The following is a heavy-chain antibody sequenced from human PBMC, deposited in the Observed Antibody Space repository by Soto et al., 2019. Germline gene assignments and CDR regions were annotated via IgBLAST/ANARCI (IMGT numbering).Heavy chain of an antibody. D-gene: IGHD7-27*01. CDR2: ISPKGTYR. CDR3: ARDPKTSGGQHWAFNYFDS. CDR1: GFTFSDYY. Sequence: QVQLVESGGGLVKPGGSLRLSCATSGFTFSDYYMSWIRQAPGKGLEFVSYISPKGTYRTYADSVKGRFTISRDNAKNSLYLQVNSLRAEDTAVYYCARDPKTSGGQHWAFNYFDSWGQGTLVTVSS. V-gene: IGHV3-11*06. J-gene: IGHJ4*02.